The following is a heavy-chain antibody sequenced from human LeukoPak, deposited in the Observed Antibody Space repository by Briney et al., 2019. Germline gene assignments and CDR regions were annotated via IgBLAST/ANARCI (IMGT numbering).Heavy chain of an antibody. CDR3: AKGSLGYYDILTVEY. V-gene: IGHV3-30*02. CDR2: IRYDGSNK. D-gene: IGHD3-9*01. Sequence: PGGSLRLSCAASGFTFSSYGMHWVRQAPGKGLEWVAFIRYDGSNKYYADSVKVRFTISRDNSKNTLYLQMNSLRAEHTAVYYRAKGSLGYYDILTVEYWGQGTLVTVSS. J-gene: IGHJ4*02. CDR1: GFTFSSYG.